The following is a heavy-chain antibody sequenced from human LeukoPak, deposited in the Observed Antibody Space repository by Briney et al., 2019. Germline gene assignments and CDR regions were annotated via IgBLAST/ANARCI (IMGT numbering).Heavy chain of an antibody. J-gene: IGHJ5*02. CDR1: GFTFSSYS. Sequence: GGSLRLSCAASGFTFSSYSMNWVRQTPGKGLEWVSYISSSNTIKKYADSVKGRFTISRDNAKSSLYLQMNSLRAEDTAVYYCAKEDHRGSDPPWFDPWGQGTLVTVSS. V-gene: IGHV3-48*04. CDR2: ISSSNTIK. D-gene: IGHD3-10*01. CDR3: AKEDHRGSDPPWFDP.